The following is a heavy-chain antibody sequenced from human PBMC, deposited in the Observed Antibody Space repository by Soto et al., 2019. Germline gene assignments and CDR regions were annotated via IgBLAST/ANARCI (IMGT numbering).Heavy chain of an antibody. CDR2: ISSTGSYI. CDR3: ARKGADFGVVTPFAS. V-gene: IGHV3-21*02. J-gene: IGHJ5*02. Sequence: EVQLVESGGGLVKPGGSLRLSCAASGFTFNTHSMNWVRQAPGKGLEWVSSISSTGSYIYYADYVKGRFTITRDNSKNSLYLQMNSRIAEDTAVYFCARKGADFGVVTPFASWGQGVLVTVSS. D-gene: IGHD3-3*01. CDR1: GFTFNTHS.